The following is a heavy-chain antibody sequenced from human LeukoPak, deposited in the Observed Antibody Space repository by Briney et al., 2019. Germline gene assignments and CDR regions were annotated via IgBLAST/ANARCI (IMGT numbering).Heavy chain of an antibody. CDR1: GFTFSDYY. CDR2: ISSSGSTI. CDR3: ARSDFWSGQLIDY. D-gene: IGHD3-3*01. J-gene: IGHJ4*02. V-gene: IGHV3-11*01. Sequence: GGSLRLSCAASGFTFSDYYMSWIRQAPGRGLEWVSYISSSGSTIYYADSVKGRFTISRDNAKNSLYLQMNSLRAEDTAVYYCARSDFWSGQLIDYWGQGTLVTVSS.